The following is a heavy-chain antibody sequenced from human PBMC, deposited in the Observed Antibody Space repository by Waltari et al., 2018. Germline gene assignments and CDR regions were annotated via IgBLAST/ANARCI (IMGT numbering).Heavy chain of an antibody. Sequence: QLPLQESGPGLVKPSETLSLTFAVPGGSLRRSNWWSWIRQPPGKGLEWIGRISGSGGSTSDNPSLKSRVTISKDTSKNQFSLKLSSVTAADTAVYYCARSLLYGSNPFDYWGQGVLVTVSS. J-gene: IGHJ4*02. CDR2: ISGSGGST. CDR1: GGSLRRSNW. V-gene: IGHV4-4*02. D-gene: IGHD4-17*01. CDR3: ARSLLYGSNPFDY.